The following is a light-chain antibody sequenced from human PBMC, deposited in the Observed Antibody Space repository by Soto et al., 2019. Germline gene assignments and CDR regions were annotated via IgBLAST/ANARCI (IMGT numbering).Light chain of an antibody. CDR1: SSDIGVYNY. CDR3: TSYTSSGTLPYV. V-gene: IGLV2-14*01. CDR2: EVA. J-gene: IGLJ1*01. Sequence: QSALTQPASVSGSPGQSITISCTGTSSDIGVYNYVSWYQQHAGRAPKLVIYEVAYRPSGISSRFSGSKSGNTASLTISGLQAKDEADYYCTSYTSSGTLPYVFGTGT.